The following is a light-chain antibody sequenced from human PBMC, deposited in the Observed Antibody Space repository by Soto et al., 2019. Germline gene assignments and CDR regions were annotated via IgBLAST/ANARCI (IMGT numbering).Light chain of an antibody. V-gene: IGKV1-39*01. J-gene: IGKJ5*01. CDR3: QQRYSTSSIT. CDR2: AAS. CDR1: KSISPY. Sequence: EIQMTQSASSLSASVGDRVTITCRASKSISPYLNWYQQKPGKDPKLLIYAASSLQSGVPSRFSGSGSGTNFTLTISSRQPEDFATYYCQQRYSTSSITFGQGTRLEIK.